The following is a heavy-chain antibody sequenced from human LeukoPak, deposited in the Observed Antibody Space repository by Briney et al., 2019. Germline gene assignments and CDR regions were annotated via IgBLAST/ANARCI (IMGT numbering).Heavy chain of an antibody. CDR3: AREGSYRFNYFDY. J-gene: IGHJ4*02. Sequence: GGSLRLSCAASGFTFNIYSFHWVRQAPGKGLEWVTVISYDGSNQYFADSVKGRFTVSRDNSKNTVYLQMNNLRGEDTAVYYCAREGSYRFNYFDYWGQRTLVTVSS. D-gene: IGHD3-16*02. CDR2: ISYDGSNQ. V-gene: IGHV3-30*01. CDR1: GFTFNIYS.